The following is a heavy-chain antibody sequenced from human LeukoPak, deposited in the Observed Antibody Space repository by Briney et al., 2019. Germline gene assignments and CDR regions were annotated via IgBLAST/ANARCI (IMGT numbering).Heavy chain of an antibody. Sequence: SQTLSLTCTVSCASISSGSYYWSWIRQPAGKGLKWIGRIYTSGSTNYNPSLKSRVTISVDTSKNQFSLKLSSVTAADTAVYYCAREVGFGVVIIGYYYYYMDVWGKGTTVTVSS. CDR1: CASISSGSYY. D-gene: IGHD3-3*01. V-gene: IGHV4-61*02. CDR3: AREVGFGVVIIGYYYYYMDV. J-gene: IGHJ6*03. CDR2: IYTSGST.